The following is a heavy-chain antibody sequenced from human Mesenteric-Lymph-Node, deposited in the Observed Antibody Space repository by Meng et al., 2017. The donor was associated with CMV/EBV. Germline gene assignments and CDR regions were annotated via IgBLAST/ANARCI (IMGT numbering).Heavy chain of an antibody. CDR3: ARHPPYYYDSSAFDY. Sequence: GDTISSSSYVWGWIRHPPGKGLEWIASIFYSGSTFHNPSLKSRVTMSVDTSENQFSLKLSSVTAADTAVYYCARHPPYYYDSSAFDYWGQGTLVTVSS. CDR1: GDTISSSSYV. J-gene: IGHJ4*02. V-gene: IGHV4-39*01. D-gene: IGHD3-22*01. CDR2: IFYSGST.